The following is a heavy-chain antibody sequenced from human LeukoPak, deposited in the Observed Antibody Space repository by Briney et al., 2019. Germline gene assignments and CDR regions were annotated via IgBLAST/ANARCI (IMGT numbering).Heavy chain of an antibody. D-gene: IGHD1-1*01. CDR3: AKGPGPNAYGTFDS. Sequence: PGRSLRLSCAASRFSSSSYAMSWVRQAPGKGLEWVSSISGSGDDTYYADSVKGRFTISRDNSRNTLYLRMNSLRAEDTAVYYCAKGPGPNAYGTFDSWGQGTQVTVSP. CDR2: ISGSGDDT. J-gene: IGHJ4*02. V-gene: IGHV3-23*01. CDR1: RFSSSSYA.